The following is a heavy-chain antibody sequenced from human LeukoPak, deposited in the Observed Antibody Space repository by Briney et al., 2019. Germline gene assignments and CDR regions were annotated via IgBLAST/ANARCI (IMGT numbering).Heavy chain of an antibody. D-gene: IGHD6-13*01. Sequence: PGGSLRLSCAASGIRFSSYGMSWVRQAPGKGLEWVSTLSSTGTTFYAGSVEGRFTISRANSENTLYLQMDSLRAADTALYYCARVGYSSSWFFFNFWGQGTLVTVSS. CDR1: GIRFSSYG. V-gene: IGHV3-23*05. J-gene: IGHJ4*02. CDR2: LSSTGTT. CDR3: ARVGYSSSWFFFNF.